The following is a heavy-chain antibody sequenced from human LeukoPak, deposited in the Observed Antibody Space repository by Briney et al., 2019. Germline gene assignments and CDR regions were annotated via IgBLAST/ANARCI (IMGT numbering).Heavy chain of an antibody. J-gene: IGHJ4*02. CDR3: VRGIDTTGYFNY. V-gene: IGHV7-4-1*02. D-gene: IGHD3-22*01. Sequence: ASVKVSCKASGYTFSTYPMNWVRQAPGQGLEWMGWINTNTGSPTYAQGLTGWFVFSLDTSVSTAFLQINSLKAVDTALYYCVRGIDTTGYFNYWGQGTLVTVSS. CDR1: GYTFSTYP. CDR2: INTNTGSP.